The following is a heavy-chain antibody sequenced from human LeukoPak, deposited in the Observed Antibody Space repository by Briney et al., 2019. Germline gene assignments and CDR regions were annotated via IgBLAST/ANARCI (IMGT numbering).Heavy chain of an antibody. D-gene: IGHD3-22*01. CDR3: AREYSFYDSSGYFDY. Sequence: PGGSLRLSCAASGFTFSSYGMHWVRQAPGKGLEWVAVIWYDGSNKYYADSVKSRFTISRDNSKNTLYLQMNSLRAEDTAVYYCAREYSFYDSSGYFDYWGQGTLVTVSS. V-gene: IGHV3-33*01. J-gene: IGHJ4*02. CDR2: IWYDGSNK. CDR1: GFTFSSYG.